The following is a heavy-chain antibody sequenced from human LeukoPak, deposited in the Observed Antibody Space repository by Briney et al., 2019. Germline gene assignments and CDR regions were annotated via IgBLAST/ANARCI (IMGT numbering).Heavy chain of an antibody. V-gene: IGHV3-48*01. Sequence: PGGSLRLSCAASGFTFSSYSMNWVRQAPGKGLEWVSYISSSSSTIYYADSVKGRFTISRDNAKNSLYLQMNSLRAEDTAVYYCASFSTLGGVIVYNAFDIWGQGTMVTVSS. CDR2: ISSSSSTI. J-gene: IGHJ3*02. CDR1: GFTFSSYS. D-gene: IGHD3-16*02. CDR3: ASFSTLGGVIVYNAFDI.